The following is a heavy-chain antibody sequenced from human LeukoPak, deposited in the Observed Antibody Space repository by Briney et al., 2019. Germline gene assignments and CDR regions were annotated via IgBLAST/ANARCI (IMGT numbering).Heavy chain of an antibody. V-gene: IGHV3-7*01. CDR1: GFAFSNYA. J-gene: IGHJ4*02. D-gene: IGHD5-18*01. CDR3: ARDLSGVTGYTYGRGIDY. CDR2: IKKDGSEK. Sequence: GGSLRLSCAASGFAFSNYAMSWVRQAPGKGLEWVANIKKDGSEKYYVDSVKGRFTISRDNAKTSLYLQMNSLRAKDTAVYYCARDLSGVTGYTYGRGIDYWGQGTLVTVSS.